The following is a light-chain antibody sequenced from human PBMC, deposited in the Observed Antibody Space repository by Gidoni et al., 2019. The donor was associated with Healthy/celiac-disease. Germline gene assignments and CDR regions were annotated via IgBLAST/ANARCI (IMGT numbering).Light chain of an antibody. CDR1: QSVSSN. CDR2: GAS. V-gene: IGKV3-15*01. J-gene: IGKJ3*01. CDR3: QQYNNWPPIT. Sequence: ELVMTQSPATLSVSPGERATLSCRTSQSVSSNLAWYQQKPGQAPRLLSDGASTRATGIPARFSGSGSGTEFTLTISSLQSEDFAVYYCQQYNNWPPITFGPGTKVDIK.